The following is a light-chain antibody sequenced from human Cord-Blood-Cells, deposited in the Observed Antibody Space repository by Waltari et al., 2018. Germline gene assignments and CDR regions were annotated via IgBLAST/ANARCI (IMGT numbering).Light chain of an antibody. Sequence: EIVLTQSPATLSLSPGERATLSCRASQSVSSYLAWYQQKPGQAPRLLIYDASNRATGIPARFSGSGSVTDFTLTISSLVPEDFAVYYCQQRSNWPGTVGQGTKLEIK. J-gene: IGKJ2*01. CDR2: DAS. CDR1: QSVSSY. V-gene: IGKV3-11*01. CDR3: QQRSNWPGT.